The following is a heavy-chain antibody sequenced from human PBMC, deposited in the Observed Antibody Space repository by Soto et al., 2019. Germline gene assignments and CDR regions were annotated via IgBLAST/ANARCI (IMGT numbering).Heavy chain of an antibody. CDR2: IYRTGST. CDR1: VGSFTSNNW. V-gene: IGHV4-4*01. J-gene: IGHJ4*02. Sequence: SETLSLTCAVSVGSFTSNNWWTWVRQPPGQGLESRGEIYRTGSTNYNPSLKSRVTISLDKSENQFSMKVTSLAAADAAVYCCESRDPGTRFDYWGQAILVTASS. CDR3: ESRDPGTRFDY. D-gene: IGHD1-7*01.